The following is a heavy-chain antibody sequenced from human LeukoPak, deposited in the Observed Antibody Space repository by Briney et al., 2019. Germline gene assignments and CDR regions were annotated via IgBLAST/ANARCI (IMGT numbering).Heavy chain of an antibody. D-gene: IGHD5-18*01. V-gene: IGHV3-64*01. Sequence: GGSLRLSCAASGFTFSSYAMHWVRQAPGKGLEYVSAISSNGGSTYYANSVKGRSTISRDNSKNTLYLQMGSLRAEDMAVYYCARRRGYSYDLDYWGQGTLVTVSS. CDR1: GFTFSSYA. CDR3: ARRRGYSYDLDY. J-gene: IGHJ4*02. CDR2: ISSNGGST.